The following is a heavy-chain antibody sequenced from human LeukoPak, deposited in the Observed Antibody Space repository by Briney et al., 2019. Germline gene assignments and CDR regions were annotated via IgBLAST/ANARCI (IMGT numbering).Heavy chain of an antibody. J-gene: IGHJ4*02. D-gene: IGHD2/OR15-2a*01. CDR3: ARDDYYFASEN. Sequence: GGSLTLSCAASGFSFISYAMLWFRQAARKGLKWVAFMRSDGSDIFYAESLKGRFTISRDNGKKTLFLQMNSLRAEDTAVYYCARDDYYFASENWGQGALVTVSS. CDR1: GFSFISYA. CDR2: MRSDGSDI. V-gene: IGHV3-30*02.